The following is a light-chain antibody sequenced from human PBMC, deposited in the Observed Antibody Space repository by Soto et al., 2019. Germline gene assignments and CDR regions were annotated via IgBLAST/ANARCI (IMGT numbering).Light chain of an antibody. CDR1: SNDFGGYNY. V-gene: IGLV2-14*01. J-gene: IGLJ1*01. Sequence: SVLAQPASVSGSPGQAITISCTGNSNDFGGYNYVSWYQQHPGKAPKLMIYDVSNRPSGVSNRFSGSKSGNTASLTISGLQAEDEADYYCSSYTSSSTLDVFGTGTKVTVL. CDR2: DVS. CDR3: SSYTSSSTLDV.